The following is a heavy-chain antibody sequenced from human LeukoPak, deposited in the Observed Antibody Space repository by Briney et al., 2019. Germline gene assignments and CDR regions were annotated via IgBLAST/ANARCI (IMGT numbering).Heavy chain of an antibody. Sequence: GSSLRLSCAASGFTFSSYGMHWVRQAPGKALECVAVTWYDGSNKYYADSVKGRFTNSRDNSKNTLYLQMNSLRAEDTAVYYCARGPEGGYDSRGELDYWGEGTLVTVSS. V-gene: IGHV3-33*01. D-gene: IGHD3-22*01. CDR3: ARGPEGGYDSRGELDY. J-gene: IGHJ4*02. CDR1: GFTFSSYG. CDR2: TWYDGSNK.